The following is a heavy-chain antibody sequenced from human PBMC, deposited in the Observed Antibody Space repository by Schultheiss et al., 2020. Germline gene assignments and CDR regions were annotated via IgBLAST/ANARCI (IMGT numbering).Heavy chain of an antibody. Sequence: GGSLRLSCAASGFTFSDYYMSWIRQAPGKGLEWVGRIKSKTDGGTTDYAAPVKGRFTISRDNSKNTLYLQMNSLRAEDTAVYYCARCNYDSSGYYPYYYYYYKDVWDKGTKVTVSS. CDR2: IKSKTDGGTT. CDR3: ARCNYDSSGYYPYYYYYYKDV. D-gene: IGHD3-22*01. V-gene: IGHV3-15*01. CDR1: GFTFSDYY. J-gene: IGHJ6*03.